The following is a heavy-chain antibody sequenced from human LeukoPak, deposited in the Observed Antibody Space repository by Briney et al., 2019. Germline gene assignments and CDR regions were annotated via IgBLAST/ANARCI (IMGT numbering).Heavy chain of an antibody. Sequence: KPSETLSLTCTVSSGSISGYFWSWIRQPPGQGLEWIGYIHSTGSTNYSPSLESRVTISVDSSKNQFSLKLTSVTAADTAVYYCARHPGGSPRGWKIFDYWGQGALVTVSS. CDR1: SGSISGYF. J-gene: IGHJ4*02. V-gene: IGHV4-59*08. D-gene: IGHD3-16*01. CDR2: IHSTGST. CDR3: ARHPGGSPRGWKIFDY.